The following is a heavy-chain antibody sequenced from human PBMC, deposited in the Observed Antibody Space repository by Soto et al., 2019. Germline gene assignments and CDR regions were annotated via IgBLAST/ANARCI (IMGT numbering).Heavy chain of an antibody. V-gene: IGHV1-69*06. Sequence: QVQLVQSGAEVKKPGSSVKVSCKASGGTFSSYAISWVRQAPGQGLEWMGGIIPIFGTANYAQKFQGRVTITADKSTGTAYMELSSLRSEDTAVYYCARDYYSNYYYYYGMDVWGQGTTVTVSS. CDR3: ARDYYSNYYYYYGMDV. D-gene: IGHD4-4*01. CDR1: GGTFSSYA. J-gene: IGHJ6*02. CDR2: IIPIFGTA.